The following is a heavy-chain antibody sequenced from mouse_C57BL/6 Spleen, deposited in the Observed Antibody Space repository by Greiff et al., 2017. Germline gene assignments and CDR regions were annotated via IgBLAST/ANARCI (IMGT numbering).Heavy chain of an antibody. V-gene: IGHV1-54*01. CDR3: ARYRNYLMDY. J-gene: IGHJ4*01. CDR2: INPGSGGT. D-gene: IGHD2-1*01. CDR1: GYAFTNYL. Sequence: QVQLKQSGAELVRPGTSVKVSCKASGYAFTNYLIEWVKQRPGQGLEWIGVINPGSGGTNYNEKFKGKATLTADKSSSTAYMQLSSLTSEDSAVYFCARYRNYLMDYWGQGTSVTVSS.